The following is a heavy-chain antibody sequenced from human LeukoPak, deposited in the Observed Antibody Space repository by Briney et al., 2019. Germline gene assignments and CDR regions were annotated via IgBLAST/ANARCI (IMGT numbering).Heavy chain of an antibody. J-gene: IGHJ3*02. D-gene: IGHD1-14*01. CDR3: AAATGTPAGSSAFDI. CDR2: IVVGSENT. CDR1: GFTFSTSA. V-gene: IGHV1-58*01. Sequence: GASVKVSCKACGFTFSTSAVQWVRQARGQALEWIGWIVVGSENTNYAQKFQGRVTITRDVSTSTAYMEVNSLRSEDTAVYYCAAATGTPAGSSAFDIWGQGTMVTVSS.